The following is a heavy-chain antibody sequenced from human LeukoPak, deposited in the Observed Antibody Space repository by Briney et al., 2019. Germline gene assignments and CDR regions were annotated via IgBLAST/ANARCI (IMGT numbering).Heavy chain of an antibody. D-gene: IGHD1-1*01. V-gene: IGHV3-48*01. CDR1: GFTFSSYS. J-gene: IGHJ4*02. CDR2: ISGSSSTI. CDR3: ARRGYRD. Sequence: PGGSLRLSCAASGFTFSSYSMNWVRQAPGKGLEWVSYISGSSSTIYYADSVKGRFTISRDNAKNSLHLQMNSLRAEDTAVYYCARRGYRDWGQGTLVTVSS.